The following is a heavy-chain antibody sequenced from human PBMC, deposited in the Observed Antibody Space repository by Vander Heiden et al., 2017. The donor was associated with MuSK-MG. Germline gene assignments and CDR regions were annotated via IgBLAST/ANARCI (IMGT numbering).Heavy chain of an antibody. CDR2: IFSNDEK. J-gene: IGHJ6*02. D-gene: IGHD3-22*01. CDR3: GRIRVRVVSYGMDV. Sequence: QVTLKESGPVLVKPTETLTLTCTVSGFSLSNARMGVSWIRQPPGKALEWLAHIFSNDEKSYSTSRKSRLTISKDTSKSQVVRTMTKMDTVDTATYYCGRIRVRVVSYGMDVWGQGTTVTVSS. CDR1: GFSLSNARMG. V-gene: IGHV2-26*01.